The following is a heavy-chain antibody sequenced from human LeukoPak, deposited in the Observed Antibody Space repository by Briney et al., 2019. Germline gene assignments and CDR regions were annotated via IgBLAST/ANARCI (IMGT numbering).Heavy chain of an antibody. CDR2: ISESGTTM. D-gene: IGHD3-10*01. J-gene: IGHJ4*02. Sequence: PGGSLRLSCAASRFTFSSYSMNWVRQAPGKGLEWISYISESGTTMYYADSVKARFTISRDNSKNTVYLQMNSLRTEDTAVYYCARSLTMVRAYDYWGQGTLVTVSS. CDR3: ARSLTMVRAYDY. V-gene: IGHV3-48*01. CDR1: RFTFSSYS.